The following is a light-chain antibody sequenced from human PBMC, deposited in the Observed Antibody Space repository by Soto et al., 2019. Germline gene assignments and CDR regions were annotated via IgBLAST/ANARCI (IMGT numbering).Light chain of an antibody. CDR2: EVT. CDR1: SSDVENYKL. Sequence: QSVLNQPASVSGSPGQSGTISCTATSSDVENYKLVSWYQQHPGKAPKPIIYEVTKRPSGVSNRFSGSKSANTASLTISGLQPEDEADYSCCSSVGSYVFGTGTKVTVL. V-gene: IGLV2-23*02. J-gene: IGLJ1*01. CDR3: CSSVGSYV.